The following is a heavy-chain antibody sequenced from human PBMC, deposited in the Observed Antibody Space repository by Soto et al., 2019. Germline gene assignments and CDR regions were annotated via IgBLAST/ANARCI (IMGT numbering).Heavy chain of an antibody. V-gene: IGHV5-51*01. J-gene: IGHJ3*02. CDR1: GYSFTSYW. D-gene: IGHD3-22*01. CDR2: IYPGDSDT. CDR3: ARPHYYDSSGYHDAFDI. Sequence: EVQLVQSGAEVKKPGESLKISCKGSGYSFTSYWIGWVRQMPGKGLEWLGFIYPGDSDTRYSPSFQGQVTMSADKSISTAYRQWSSLKSSDTAMNYCARPHYYDSSGYHDAFDIWGQGTMVTVSS.